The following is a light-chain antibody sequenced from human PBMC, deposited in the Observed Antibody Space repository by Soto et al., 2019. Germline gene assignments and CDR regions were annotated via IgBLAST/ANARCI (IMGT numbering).Light chain of an antibody. CDR1: QDITNY. J-gene: IGKJ5*01. CDR2: GAS. Sequence: QMTQSPSSLSASVGDRVTITCQASQDITNYLNWYQQKPGKAPNLLIYGASNLDTGVPSRFSGSGSGTDFTFTISSLQAEDIGTYFCQQYDSVFTFGQGTRLEI. V-gene: IGKV1-33*01. CDR3: QQYDSVFT.